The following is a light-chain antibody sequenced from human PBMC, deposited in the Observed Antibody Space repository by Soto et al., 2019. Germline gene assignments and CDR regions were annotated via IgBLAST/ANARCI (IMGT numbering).Light chain of an antibody. Sequence: DIQMTQSPSSLPASVGYGFTITGRATHSISTWLALYQQKPRTAPKVLIYPASTLQSGVPSRFSGSGSGTETTLTIRSLQPDDFASYHCQQYNSYSFGQGTKVDIK. J-gene: IGKJ1*01. V-gene: IGKV1-5*01. CDR3: QQYNSYS. CDR1: HSISTW. CDR2: PAS.